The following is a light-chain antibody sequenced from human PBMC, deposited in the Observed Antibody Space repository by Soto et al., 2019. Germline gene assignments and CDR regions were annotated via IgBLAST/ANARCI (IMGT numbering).Light chain of an antibody. V-gene: IGKV1-39*01. Sequence: DIQMTQSPSSLSASVGDRVTITCRASQSISSYLNWYQQKPGKAPKLLIYAASSLQSGVPSRFGGSGSGTDFTLTISSLQPEDFATYYCQQSYSTPFPFGPGTKVDIK. CDR3: QQSYSTPFP. CDR1: QSISSY. J-gene: IGKJ3*01. CDR2: AAS.